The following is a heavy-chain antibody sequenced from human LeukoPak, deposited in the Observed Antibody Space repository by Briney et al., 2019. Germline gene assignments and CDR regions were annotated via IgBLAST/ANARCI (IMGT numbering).Heavy chain of an antibody. D-gene: IGHD6-13*01. V-gene: IGHV4-59*01. CDR3: ARAGVAATGPNWFDP. CDR2: IYYSGST. Sequence: SETLSLTCTVSGGSISSYYWSWIRQPPGEGLEWIGYIYYSGSTNSTPPLKSRVTISVDTSKNQSSLKLSSVTAADTAVYYCARAGVAATGPNWFDPWGQGTLVTVSS. CDR1: GGSISSYY. J-gene: IGHJ5*02.